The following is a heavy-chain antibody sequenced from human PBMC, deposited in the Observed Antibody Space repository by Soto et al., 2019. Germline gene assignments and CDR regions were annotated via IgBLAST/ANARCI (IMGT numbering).Heavy chain of an antibody. CDR3: ASLTDSSSSWYYYYGMDV. D-gene: IGHD6-6*01. Sequence: PGGSLRLSCAASGFTFSSYAMHWVRQAPGKGLEWVAVISYDGSNKYYADSVKGRFTISRDNSKNTLYLQMNSLRAEDTAVYYCASLTDSSSSWYYYYGMDVWGQGTTVTVSS. V-gene: IGHV3-30-3*01. CDR2: ISYDGSNK. CDR1: GFTFSSYA. J-gene: IGHJ6*02.